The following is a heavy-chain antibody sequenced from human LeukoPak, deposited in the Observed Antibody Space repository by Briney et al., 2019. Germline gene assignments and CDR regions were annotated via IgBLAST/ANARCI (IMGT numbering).Heavy chain of an antibody. Sequence: PGGSLRLSCAASGFTVSSNYMSWVRQAPGKGLEWVSAIYSGGSTYYADSVKGRFTISRDSSKNTLYLQMNSLRAEDTAVYYCVRDSVGLYYFNYWGQGTLVTVSS. CDR1: GFTVSSNY. CDR3: VRDSVGLYYFNY. CDR2: IYSGGST. V-gene: IGHV3-53*01. J-gene: IGHJ4*02. D-gene: IGHD1-26*01.